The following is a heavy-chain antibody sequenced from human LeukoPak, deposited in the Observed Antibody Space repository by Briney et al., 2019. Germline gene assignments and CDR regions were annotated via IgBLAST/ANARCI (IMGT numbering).Heavy chain of an antibody. CDR3: AGRSYYDFWSGYYDPGY. CDR2: IYHSGST. Sequence: SETLSLTCAVSGGSISSSNWWSWVRQSPGKGLEWIGEIYHSGSTNYNPSLKSRVTISVDKSKNQFSLKLSSVTAADTAVYYCAGRSYYDFWSGYYDPGYWGQGTLVTVSS. D-gene: IGHD3-3*01. V-gene: IGHV4-4*02. J-gene: IGHJ4*02. CDR1: GGSISSSNW.